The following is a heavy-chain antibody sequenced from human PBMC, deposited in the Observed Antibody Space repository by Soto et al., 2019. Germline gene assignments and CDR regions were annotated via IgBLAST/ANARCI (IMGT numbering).Heavy chain of an antibody. V-gene: IGHV3-21*01. D-gene: IGHD3-3*01. CDR1: GFTFSTYN. J-gene: IGHJ6*02. Sequence: GGSLRLSCAASGFTFSTYNMNWVRQAPGKGLEWVSSISSSSSYIYYADSVKGRFTISRDNAKNSLYLQMNSLRAEDTAVYYCARDYDFWSGRAGMDVWGQGTTVTVSS. CDR2: ISSSSSYI. CDR3: ARDYDFWSGRAGMDV.